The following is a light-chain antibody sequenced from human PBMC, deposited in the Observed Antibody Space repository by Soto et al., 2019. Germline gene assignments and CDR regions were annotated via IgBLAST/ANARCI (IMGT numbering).Light chain of an antibody. Sequence: DIQMTHSPSTLSGSVGDRVTITCRASQSIHSWLAWYQQKPGKAPKLPIYKASTLKSGVPSRFSGSGSGTEFTLTISSLQPDDFATYYCQHYNSYSEAFGQGTKVDIK. V-gene: IGKV1-5*03. CDR3: QHYNSYSEA. CDR2: KAS. CDR1: QSIHSW. J-gene: IGKJ1*01.